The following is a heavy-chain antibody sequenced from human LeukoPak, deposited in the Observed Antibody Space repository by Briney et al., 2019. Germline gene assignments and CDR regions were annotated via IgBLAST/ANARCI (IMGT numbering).Heavy chain of an antibody. J-gene: IGHJ4*02. Sequence: ASVKVSCKASGFTFTSSAMQWVRQARGQRLEWIGWIVVGSGNTNYAQKFQGRVTMTRDTSISTAYMELSRLRSDDTAVYYCATLPYYYDSSGPHWGQGTLVTVSS. CDR2: IVVGSGNT. CDR1: GFTFTSSA. D-gene: IGHD3-22*01. V-gene: IGHV1-58*02. CDR3: ATLPYYYDSSGPH.